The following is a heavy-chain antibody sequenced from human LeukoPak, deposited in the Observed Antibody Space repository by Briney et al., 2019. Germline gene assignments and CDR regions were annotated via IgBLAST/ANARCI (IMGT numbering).Heavy chain of an antibody. Sequence: GGSLRLSCAASGFTFTDYWMTRVRQAPGEGLEWVASINLDGSEQFYVDSVKGRFTISRDNAKNSLYLRMNSLRADDTAVYYCARDVAVGGQGTLVTVSS. V-gene: IGHV3-7*01. J-gene: IGHJ4*02. CDR2: INLDGSEQ. CDR3: ARDVAV. D-gene: IGHD6-19*01. CDR1: GFTFTDYW.